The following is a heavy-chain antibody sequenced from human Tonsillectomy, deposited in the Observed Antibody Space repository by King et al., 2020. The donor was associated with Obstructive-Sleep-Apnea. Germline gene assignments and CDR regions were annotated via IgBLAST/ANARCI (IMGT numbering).Heavy chain of an antibody. J-gene: IGHJ2*01. CDR3: ARGKKFYYDSSGYPNWYFDL. CDR1: GASISSSTYY. V-gene: IGHV4-39*07. D-gene: IGHD3-22*01. CDR2: IFHSGST. Sequence: QLQESGPGLVKPSETLSLTCTVSGASISSSTYYWGWIRQPPGKGLEWIGNIFHSGSTYYNPSLKSRVTISIDTCKNQFSLKLSSVTAADTAVYYCARGKKFYYDSSGYPNWYFDLWGRGTLVTVSS.